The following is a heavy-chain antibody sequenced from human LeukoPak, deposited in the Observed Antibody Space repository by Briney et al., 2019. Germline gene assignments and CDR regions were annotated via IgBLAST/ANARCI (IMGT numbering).Heavy chain of an antibody. V-gene: IGHV4-59*01. CDR2: VYYIGNT. Sequence: SETLSLTCIVSVGAISGYYWSWIRQPPGKGPEWIGYVYYIGNTNYNPSLASRVTMSVDTSKNQLSLKLSSVTAAEPAVYYCARHLLENYHDSSGYDYCDYWGQGTLVTVSS. CDR3: ARHLLENYHDSSGYDYCDY. J-gene: IGHJ4*02. CDR1: VGAISGYY. D-gene: IGHD3-22*01.